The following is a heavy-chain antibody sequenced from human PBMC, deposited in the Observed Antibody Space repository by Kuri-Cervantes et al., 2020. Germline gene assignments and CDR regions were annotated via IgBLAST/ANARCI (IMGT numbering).Heavy chain of an antibody. CDR2: INHSGST. CDR1: GASLSSGSYY. V-gene: IGHV4-61*01. Sequence: SETLSLTCTVSGASLSSGSYYWSWIRQPPGKGLEWIGEINHSGSTNYNPSLKSRVTISVDTSKNQFSLKLSSVTAADTAVYYCARGGGQWLSGSRKAKGWSDYWGQGTLVTVSS. CDR3: ARGGGQWLSGSRKAKGWSDY. J-gene: IGHJ4*02. D-gene: IGHD6-19*01.